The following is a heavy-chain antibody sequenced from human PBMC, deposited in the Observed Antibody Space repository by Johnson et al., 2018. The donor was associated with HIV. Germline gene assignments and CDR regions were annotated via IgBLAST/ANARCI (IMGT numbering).Heavy chain of an antibody. D-gene: IGHD6-19*01. V-gene: IGHV3-11*04. Sequence: HVQLVESGGGLVKPGGSLRLSCAASGFTFSDYYMTWIRQAPGKRLEWVSYISSSGTNRYYADSVKGRFTISRDNTKNFLYLQMNTLRVEDTAVYYCSRGLWLTPGTVDIWGQGTVVSVSS. CDR2: ISSSGTNR. J-gene: IGHJ3*02. CDR3: SRGLWLTPGTVDI. CDR1: GFTFSDYY.